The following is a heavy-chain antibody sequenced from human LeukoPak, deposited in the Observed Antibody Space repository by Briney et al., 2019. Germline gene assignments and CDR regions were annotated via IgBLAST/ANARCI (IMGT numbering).Heavy chain of an antibody. CDR3: ATVVRGYSGYKLPFDY. Sequence: ASVKVSCKVSGYTLTELSMHWVRQAPGKGLEWMGGFDPEDGETIYAQKFQGRVTMTEDTSTDTAYMELSSLRSEDTAVYYCATVVRGYSGYKLPFDYWGQGTLVTVSS. V-gene: IGHV1-24*01. D-gene: IGHD5-12*01. CDR2: FDPEDGET. CDR1: GYTLTELS. J-gene: IGHJ4*02.